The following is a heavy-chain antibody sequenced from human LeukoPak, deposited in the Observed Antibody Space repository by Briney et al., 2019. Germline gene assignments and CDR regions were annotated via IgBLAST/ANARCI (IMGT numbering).Heavy chain of an antibody. CDR2: IYYSGNT. J-gene: IGHJ4*02. D-gene: IGHD5-12*01. CDR1: GGSISSYY. Sequence: PSETLSLTCTVSGGSISSYYWSWIRQPPGKGLEWIGYIYYSGNTNYNPYLKSRVTISVDTSKNQFSLKLSSVTAADTAVYYCARSGDFDYWGQGTLVTVSS. V-gene: IGHV4-59*01. CDR3: ARSGDFDY.